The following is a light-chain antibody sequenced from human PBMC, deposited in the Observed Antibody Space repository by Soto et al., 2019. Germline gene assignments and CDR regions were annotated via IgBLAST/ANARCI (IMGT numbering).Light chain of an antibody. CDR1: QSVSSN. J-gene: IGKJ2*01. CDR3: QQCYSWPYT. Sequence: EIVMTQSPATLSVSPGDRATLSCRARQSVSSNLAWYQQKPGQAPRLLIDVASTRATGIPARFSGSGSGTEFTLTISSLQSEDFAVYYCQQCYSWPYTFGQGTKLEIK. CDR2: VAS. V-gene: IGKV3-15*01.